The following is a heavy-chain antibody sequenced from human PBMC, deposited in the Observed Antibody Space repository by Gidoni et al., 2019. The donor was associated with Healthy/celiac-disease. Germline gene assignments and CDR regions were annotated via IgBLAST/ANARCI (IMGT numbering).Heavy chain of an antibody. Sequence: QVQLQQWGAGLLKPSETLSLTCAVYGGSFSGYYWSWIRQPPGKGLEWIGEINHSGSTNYNPSLKSRVTISVDTSKNQFSLKLSSVTAADTAVYYCARGLSSGWRRGPAAHWGQGTLVTVSS. V-gene: IGHV4-34*01. J-gene: IGHJ1*01. CDR2: INHSGST. CDR1: GGSFSGYY. CDR3: ARGLSSGWRRGPAAH. D-gene: IGHD6-19*01.